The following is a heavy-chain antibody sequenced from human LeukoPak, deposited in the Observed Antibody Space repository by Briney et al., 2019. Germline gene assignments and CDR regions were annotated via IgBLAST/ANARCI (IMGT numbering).Heavy chain of an antibody. CDR3: VRGGGNYYVDY. J-gene: IGHJ4*02. CDR2: IRPNSGDT. Sequence: GASVKVSCKASGYTFTVYNIRWVRQAPGQGLEWMGWIRPNSGDTKSAQSFQDRVTMTRDTSISKAYMELSRLTTDDTAVYYCVRGGGNYYVDYWGQGAPVTVSS. V-gene: IGHV1-2*02. D-gene: IGHD1-7*01. CDR1: GYTFTVYN.